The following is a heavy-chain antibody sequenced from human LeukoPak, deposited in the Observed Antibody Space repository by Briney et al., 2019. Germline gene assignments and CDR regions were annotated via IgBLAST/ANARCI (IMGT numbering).Heavy chain of an antibody. CDR1: GFSFSNYN. J-gene: IGHJ6*03. V-gene: IGHV3-21*01. Sequence: GGSLRLSCIASGFSFSNYNINWVRQAPGKGLEWVSSISGSSSHIHYGDSVKGRFTISRDNAKNSLYLQMNSLRADDTAVYYCARFAAGGSYYYYMDVWGKGATVTVSS. D-gene: IGHD6-25*01. CDR2: ISGSSSHI. CDR3: ARFAAGGSYYYYMDV.